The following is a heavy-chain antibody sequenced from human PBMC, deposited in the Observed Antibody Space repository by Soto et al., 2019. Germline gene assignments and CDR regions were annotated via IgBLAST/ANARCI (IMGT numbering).Heavy chain of an antibody. CDR3: SRTSYYDSSGYYGVDV. D-gene: IGHD3-22*01. V-gene: IGHV4-4*02. Sequence: SETLSLTCAFSAGSISSRNRLTSVPQSPGKGLEWIGEIHHSGSTNYNPSLKSRVTISVDNSKNQFSLKLTSVTAADTAVYYCSRTSYYDSSGYYGVDVWGQGTTVTVSS. J-gene: IGHJ6*02. CDR1: AGSISSRNR. CDR2: IHHSGST.